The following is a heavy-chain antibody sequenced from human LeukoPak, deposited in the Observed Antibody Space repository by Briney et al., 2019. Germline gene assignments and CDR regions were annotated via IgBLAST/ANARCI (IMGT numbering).Heavy chain of an antibody. CDR3: ARVRGRWLQFFDL. D-gene: IGHD5-24*01. CDR2: IYNSGST. J-gene: IGHJ2*01. CDR1: GGSISSGSYY. V-gene: IGHV4-31*03. Sequence: PSETLSLTCTVSGGSISSGSYYWGWIRQHPGKGLEWIGYIYNSGSTYYNPSLKSRVTISVDTSKNQFSLKLSSVTAADTAVYYCARVRGRWLQFFDLWGRGTLVTVSS.